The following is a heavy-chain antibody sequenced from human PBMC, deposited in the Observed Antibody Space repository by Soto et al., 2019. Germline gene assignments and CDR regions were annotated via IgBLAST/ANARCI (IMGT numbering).Heavy chain of an antibody. V-gene: IGHV3-66*01. D-gene: IGHD6-19*01. CDR3: TNSGWSFDY. Sequence: EVQLVESGGGLVQPGGSLRLSCAASGFTVSSNYMSWVRQAPGKGLEWVSIIYSGGTTYYADSVKGRFTISGDNSKNTLYLQMNSLRAEDTAVYYCTNSGWSFDYWGQGTLVTVSS. CDR2: IYSGGTT. CDR1: GFTVSSNY. J-gene: IGHJ4*02.